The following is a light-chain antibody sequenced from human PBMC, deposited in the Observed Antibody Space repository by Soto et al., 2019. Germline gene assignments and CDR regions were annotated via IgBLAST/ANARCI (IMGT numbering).Light chain of an antibody. Sequence: DIQLTQSPSFLSASVGARVTITCRASQGISSYLAWYQQKPGKAPKLLIYAASTLQSGVPSRFSGSGSGTEFTLTISSLQPEDFATYYCQQLNSYPGITFGQGTRLEIK. CDR2: AAS. V-gene: IGKV1-9*01. J-gene: IGKJ5*01. CDR1: QGISSY. CDR3: QQLNSYPGIT.